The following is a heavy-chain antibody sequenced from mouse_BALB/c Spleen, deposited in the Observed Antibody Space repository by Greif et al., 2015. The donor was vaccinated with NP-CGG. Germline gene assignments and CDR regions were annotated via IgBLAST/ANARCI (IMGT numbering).Heavy chain of an antibody. V-gene: IGHV5-6-5*01. CDR1: GFTFSSYA. CDR2: ISSGGST. Sequence: EVQVVESGGGLVKPGGSLKLSCAASGFTFSSYAMSWVRQTPEKRLEWVASISSGGSTYYPDSVKGRFTISRDNARNILYLQMSSLRSEDTAMYYCARGKYGNRLTGTLYFDYWGQGTTPTVSS. J-gene: IGHJ2*01. CDR3: ARGKYGNRLTGTLYFDY. D-gene: IGHD2-10*02.